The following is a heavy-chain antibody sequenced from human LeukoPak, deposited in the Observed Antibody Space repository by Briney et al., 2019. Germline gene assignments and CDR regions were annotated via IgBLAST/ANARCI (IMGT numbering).Heavy chain of an antibody. Sequence: SETLSLTCTVSGGSISSSSYYWSWIRQPPGKGLEWIGEINHSGSTNYNPSLKSRVTISVDTSKNQFSLKLSSVTAADTAVYYCARGDSSSSEEFDYWGQGTLVTVSS. CDR3: ARGDSSSSEEFDY. D-gene: IGHD6-6*01. V-gene: IGHV4-39*07. CDR2: INHSGST. CDR1: GGSISSSSYY. J-gene: IGHJ4*02.